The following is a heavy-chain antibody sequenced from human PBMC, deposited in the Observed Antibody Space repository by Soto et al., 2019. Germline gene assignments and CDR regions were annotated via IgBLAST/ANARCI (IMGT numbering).Heavy chain of an antibody. CDR1: GFTFISYA. J-gene: IGHJ2*01. D-gene: IGHD3-10*01. Sequence: EVQLLESGGGLVQPGGSLRLSCAASGFTFISYAMNWVRQAPGKGLQWVSAISGGGDATFYADSVKGRFTIPRDNSRNTVTLQMKSLGADDTAVYYCARKVPGSTTRPDYWYFDLWGRGTLVTVSS. CDR2: ISGGGDAT. V-gene: IGHV3-23*01. CDR3: ARKVPGSTTRPDYWYFDL.